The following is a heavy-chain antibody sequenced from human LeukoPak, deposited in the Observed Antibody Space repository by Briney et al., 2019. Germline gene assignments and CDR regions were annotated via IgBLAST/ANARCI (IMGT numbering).Heavy chain of an antibody. D-gene: IGHD2-15*01. J-gene: IGHJ6*02. CDR3: ASLDCSGGSCYSDYGMDV. CDR2: IIPIFGTA. V-gene: IGHV1-69*13. CDR1: GGTFSSYA. Sequence: SVKVSCKASGGTFSSYAISWVRQAPGQGLEWMGGIIPIFGTADYAQKFQGRVTITADESTSTAYMELSSLRSEDTAVYYCASLDCSGGSCYSDYGMDVWGQGTTVTVSS.